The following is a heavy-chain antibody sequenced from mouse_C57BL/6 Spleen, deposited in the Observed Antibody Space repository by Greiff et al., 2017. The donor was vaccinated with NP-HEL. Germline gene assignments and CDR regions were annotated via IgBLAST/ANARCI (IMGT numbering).Heavy chain of an antibody. CDR1: GYTFTSYW. CDR2: IYPGSGST. Sequence: QVQLQQPGAELVKPGASVKMSCKASGYTFTSYWLTWVKQRPGQGLEWIGDIYPGSGSTTYNEKFKSKATLTVDTSSSTAYMQLSSLTSEDSAVYYCARSDLFLYYYAMDYWGQGTSVTVSS. D-gene: IGHD1-1*02. J-gene: IGHJ4*01. CDR3: ARSDLFLYYYAMDY. V-gene: IGHV1-55*01.